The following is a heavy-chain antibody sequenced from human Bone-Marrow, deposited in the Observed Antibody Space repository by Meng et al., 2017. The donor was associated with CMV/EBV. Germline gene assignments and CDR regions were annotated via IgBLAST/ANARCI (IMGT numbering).Heavy chain of an antibody. Sequence: LRLSCAASGFTFSDYYMSWIRQAPGKGLEWVSYISSSGSTIYYADSVKGRFTISRDNAKNSLYLQMNSLRAEDTAVYYCSGGGIRYCSSTSCQTYYYYYYGMDVWGQGTTVTVSS. CDR2: ISSSGSTI. CDR3: SGGGIRYCSSTSCQTYYYYYYGMDV. CDR1: GFTFSDYY. V-gene: IGHV3-11*01. D-gene: IGHD2-2*01. J-gene: IGHJ6*02.